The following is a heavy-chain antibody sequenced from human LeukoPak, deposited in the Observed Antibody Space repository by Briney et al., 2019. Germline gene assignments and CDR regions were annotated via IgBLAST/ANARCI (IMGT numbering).Heavy chain of an antibody. D-gene: IGHD3-10*01. CDR2: IKQDGSEK. CDR1: GFTFSSYW. J-gene: IGHJ4*02. Sequence: GGSLRLSCAASGFTFSSYWMSWVRQAPGKGLEWVANIKQDGSEKYYVDSVKGRFTISRDNAKNSLYLQMNSLRAEDTAVYYCAREARVWFRESLSTIDYWGQGTLVTVSS. CDR3: AREARVWFRESLSTIDY. V-gene: IGHV3-7*01.